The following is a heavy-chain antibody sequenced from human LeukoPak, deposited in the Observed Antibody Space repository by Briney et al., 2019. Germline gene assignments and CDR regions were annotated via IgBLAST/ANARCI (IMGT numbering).Heavy chain of an antibody. V-gene: IGHV3-64D*06. Sequence: PGGSLRLSCSASGFTFSSYTMHWVRQAPGKGLEYVSAITPHGGTTFYTDSVKGRFTISRDNSRNTLYLQMSSLSVDDTAVYYCVKGPGHTIYPNWFDPWGQGTLVTVSS. CDR2: ITPHGGTT. D-gene: IGHD3-3*01. J-gene: IGHJ5*02. CDR3: VKGPGHTIYPNWFDP. CDR1: GFTFSSYT.